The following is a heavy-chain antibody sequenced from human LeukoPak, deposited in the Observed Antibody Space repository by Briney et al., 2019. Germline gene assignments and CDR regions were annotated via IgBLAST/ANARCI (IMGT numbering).Heavy chain of an antibody. Sequence: PGGSLTLSCSASGFTFSSYGLHWLRPAPGKGLEWVAVIWYDESNKYYTDSVKGRSTISRDNSKNTLYLQMNSLRAEDTAVYYCASGGYHYGSGMVYWGQGTLVTVSS. CDR3: ASGGYHYGSGMVY. CDR2: IWYDESNK. D-gene: IGHD3-10*01. V-gene: IGHV3-33*01. J-gene: IGHJ4*02. CDR1: GFTFSSYG.